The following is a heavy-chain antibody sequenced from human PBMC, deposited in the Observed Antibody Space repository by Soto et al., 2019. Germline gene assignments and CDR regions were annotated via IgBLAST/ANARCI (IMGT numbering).Heavy chain of an antibody. J-gene: IGHJ4*02. D-gene: IGHD6-19*01. CDR3: AKDVKAGSGCIVDY. CDR1: GFTFSSYA. Sequence: GGSLRLSCAASGFTFSSYAMSWVRQAPGKGLEWVSAISGSGGSTYYADSVKGRFTISRDNSKNTLYLQMNSLRAEDTAVYYCAKDVKAGSGCIVDYWGQGTLVTVSS. CDR2: ISGSGGST. V-gene: IGHV3-23*01.